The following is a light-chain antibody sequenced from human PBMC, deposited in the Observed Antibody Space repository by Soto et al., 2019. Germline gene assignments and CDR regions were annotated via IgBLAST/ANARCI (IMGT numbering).Light chain of an antibody. V-gene: IGKV3D-15*01. Sequence: EIVMTQSPATLSVSPGERATLSCRASQSVRSNFAWYQQKPGQAPRLLIYGASTRATGIPARFSGSGSGTEFILTISSLQAEDFAVYYCQQYNNWPAITFGQGTRMAIK. J-gene: IGKJ5*01. CDR1: QSVRSN. CDR2: GAS. CDR3: QQYNNWPAIT.